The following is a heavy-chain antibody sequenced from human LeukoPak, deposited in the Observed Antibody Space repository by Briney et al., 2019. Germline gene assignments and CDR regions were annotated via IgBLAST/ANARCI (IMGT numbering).Heavy chain of an antibody. D-gene: IGHD3-22*01. Sequence: GASVKVSCKASGGTFSSYAISWVRQAPGQGLEWMGGIIPIFGTANYAQKFQGRVTITADESTSTAYMELSSLRSEDTAVYYCATVYYDSSGYYSFDYWGQGTLVTVSS. CDR2: IIPIFGTA. J-gene: IGHJ4*02. V-gene: IGHV1-69*13. CDR3: ATVYYDSSGYYSFDY. CDR1: GGTFSSYA.